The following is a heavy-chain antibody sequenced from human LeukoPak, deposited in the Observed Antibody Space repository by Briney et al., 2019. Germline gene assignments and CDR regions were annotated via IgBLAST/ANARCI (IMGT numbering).Heavy chain of an antibody. D-gene: IGHD1-14*01. CDR3: ARGRKMGSYYYYYYGMDV. CDR1: GGSFSGYY. V-gene: IGHV4-34*01. CDR2: INHSGST. Sequence: SETLSLTCAVYGGSFSGYYWSWIRRPPGKGLEWIGEINHSGSTNYNPSLKSRVTISVDTSKNQFSLKLSSVTAADTAVYYCARGRKMGSYYYYYYGMDVWGQGTTVTVSS. J-gene: IGHJ6*02.